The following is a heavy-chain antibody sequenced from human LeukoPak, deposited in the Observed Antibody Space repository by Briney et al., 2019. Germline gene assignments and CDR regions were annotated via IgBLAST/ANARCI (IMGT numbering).Heavy chain of an antibody. V-gene: IGHV3-30*04. J-gene: IGHJ4*02. D-gene: IGHD3-10*01. CDR2: ISYDGSNK. Sequence: GGSLRLSCAASGFTFSSFAMHWVRQAPGKGLEWVAVISYDGSNKYYADSVKGRFTISRDNSKDTLYLQMNSLRAKDTAVFYCARDRASGSPAGSDYWGQGTIVTVSS. CDR1: GFTFSSFA. CDR3: ARDRASGSPAGSDY.